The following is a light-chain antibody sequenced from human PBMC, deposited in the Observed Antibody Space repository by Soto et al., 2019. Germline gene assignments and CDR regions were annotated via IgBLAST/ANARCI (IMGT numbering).Light chain of an antibody. CDR3: QQYSQWPLT. Sequence: EIVMTQSPATLSVSPLERATLSCRASQSVTSNLAWYQQKPGQAPRLLMYGVSTRATGIPARFGGSGSATEFTLTISSLQSEDFAVYYCQQYSQWPLTFGGGTKVDIK. CDR1: QSVTSN. CDR2: GVS. J-gene: IGKJ4*01. V-gene: IGKV3-15*01.